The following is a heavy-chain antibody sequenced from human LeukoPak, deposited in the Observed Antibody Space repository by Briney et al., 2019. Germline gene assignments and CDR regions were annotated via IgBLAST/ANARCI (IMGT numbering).Heavy chain of an antibody. CDR1: GFTFSSYS. D-gene: IGHD3-16*01. CDR3: ARDPPSRGTRYFDY. Sequence: PGGSLTLSCAPSGFTFSSYSMNWVRQAPGTGREWVSSISSTSTYITYADSVKGRFTISRDNANNSLYLQMDSLRAEDTAVYYCARDPPSRGTRYFDYWGQGTLVTVSS. CDR2: ISSTSTYI. J-gene: IGHJ4*02. V-gene: IGHV3-21*01.